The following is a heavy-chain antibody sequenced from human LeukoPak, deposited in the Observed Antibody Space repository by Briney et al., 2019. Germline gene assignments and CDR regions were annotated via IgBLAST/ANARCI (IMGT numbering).Heavy chain of an antibody. CDR3: ARMDSSGYPSI. CDR1: GGSISSYY. V-gene: IGHV4-59*01. D-gene: IGHD3-22*01. CDR2: IYYSGST. J-gene: IGHJ3*02. Sequence: SETLSLTCTVSGGSISSYYWSWIRQPPGKGLEWIGYIYYSGSTNYNPSLKSRVTISVDTSKNQFSLKLSSVTAADTAVYYCARMDSSGYPSIWGQGTMVTVSS.